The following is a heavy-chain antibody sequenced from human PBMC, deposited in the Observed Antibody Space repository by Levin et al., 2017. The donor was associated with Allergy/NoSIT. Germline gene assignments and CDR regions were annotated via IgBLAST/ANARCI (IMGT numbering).Heavy chain of an antibody. CDR3: ANKPGGNWHPYYFDY. J-gene: IGHJ4*02. V-gene: IGHV3-23*01. Sequence: GGSLRLSCAASGFTFTNYAMGWVRQAPGKGLEWVSAISGSGAGTYYADSVKGRFTISRDNSKNTLYLQMNSLRPEDTALYFCANKPGGNWHPYYFDYWGQGTLVTVSS. CDR2: ISGSGAGT. D-gene: IGHD1-1*01. CDR1: GFTFTNYA.